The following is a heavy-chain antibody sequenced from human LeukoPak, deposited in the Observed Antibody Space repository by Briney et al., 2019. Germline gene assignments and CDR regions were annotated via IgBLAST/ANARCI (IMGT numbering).Heavy chain of an antibody. Sequence: GASVKVSCKASGYTFTGYYMHWVRQAPGQGLEWMGWISPNSGGAKYAQNFQGRVIMTTDTSISTAYMELSSLRSDDTAVYYCARSSPPTYYHFYYYMDVWGKGSTVTVSS. D-gene: IGHD6-13*01. CDR1: GYTFTGYY. CDR3: ARSSPPTYYHFYYYMDV. J-gene: IGHJ6*03. V-gene: IGHV1-2*02. CDR2: ISPNSGGA.